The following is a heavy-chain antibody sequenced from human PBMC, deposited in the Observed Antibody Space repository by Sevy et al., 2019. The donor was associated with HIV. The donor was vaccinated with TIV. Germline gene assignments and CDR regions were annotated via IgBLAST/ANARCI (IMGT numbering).Heavy chain of an antibody. CDR1: AFTFSSHW. J-gene: IGHJ4*02. Sequence: GGSLRLSCAASAFTFSSHWINWVRQAPGKGLEWVANINQGGSEKYYVDSVKGRFTISRDNAKNYLYLQMNSLRVEDTAVYYCARGSVGSGWTIDYWGQGTLVTVSS. D-gene: IGHD6-19*01. V-gene: IGHV3-7*01. CDR2: INQGGSEK. CDR3: ARGSVGSGWTIDY.